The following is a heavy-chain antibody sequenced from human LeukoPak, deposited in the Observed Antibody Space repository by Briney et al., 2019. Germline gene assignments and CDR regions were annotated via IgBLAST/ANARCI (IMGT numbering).Heavy chain of an antibody. CDR3: ARESGIMVGDYYYYYMDV. D-gene: IGHD1-26*01. J-gene: IGHJ6*03. Sequence: GGSLRLSCTASGFAFSTYDMNWVRQAPGKGLDWVSYISGGSTYIYYTDSVKGRFTISRDNAKNSLNLQMESLSAEDTAVYYCARESGIMVGDYYYYYMDVWGIGTTVTVSS. CDR2: ISGGSTYI. CDR1: GFAFSTYD. V-gene: IGHV3-21*01.